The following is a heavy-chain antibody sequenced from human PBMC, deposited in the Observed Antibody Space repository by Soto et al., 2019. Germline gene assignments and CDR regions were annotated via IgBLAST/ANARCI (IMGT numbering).Heavy chain of an antibody. CDR2: TGASGRTT. J-gene: IGHJ4*02. D-gene: IGHD1-20*01. V-gene: IGHV3-23*01. CDR1: GFSFSGYA. Sequence: GGSLRLSCAASGFSFSGYAMTWVRQAPGKGLEWVSTTGASGRTTYYADSVKGRFTVSRDNSKNTLDLQMSSLRADDTAVYYCATVHNTSRSFDYWGQGTPVTSPQ. CDR3: ATVHNTSRSFDY.